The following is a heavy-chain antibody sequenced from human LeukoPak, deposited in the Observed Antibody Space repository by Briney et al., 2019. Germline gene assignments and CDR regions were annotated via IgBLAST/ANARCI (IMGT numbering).Heavy chain of an antibody. V-gene: IGHV3-23*01. Sequence: GGSLRLSCAASGFTFTNYAMSWVRQAPGKGLEWVSAITTDGRSTYCADSVKGRFTISRDNSKNTLYLQMNSLRAEDTALYYCAKGSSTTCPCYRDYWGQGTLVTVSS. CDR2: ITTDGRST. J-gene: IGHJ4*02. CDR1: GFTFTNYA. CDR3: AKGSSTTCPCYRDY. D-gene: IGHD2-2*01.